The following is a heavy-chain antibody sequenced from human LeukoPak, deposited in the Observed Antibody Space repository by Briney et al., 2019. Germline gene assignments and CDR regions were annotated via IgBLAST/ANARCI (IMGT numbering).Heavy chain of an antibody. CDR1: GFTFSSYS. Sequence: GGSLRLSCAASGFTFSSYSMNWVRQAPGKGLEWVSYISSSSTTMYYADSVKGRFTISRDNAKNTLYLQMNSLRAEDTAVYYCAREMVRGVIRTFGYFDYWGQGTLVTVSS. J-gene: IGHJ4*02. CDR2: ISSSSTTM. D-gene: IGHD3-10*01. CDR3: AREMVRGVIRTFGYFDY. V-gene: IGHV3-48*04.